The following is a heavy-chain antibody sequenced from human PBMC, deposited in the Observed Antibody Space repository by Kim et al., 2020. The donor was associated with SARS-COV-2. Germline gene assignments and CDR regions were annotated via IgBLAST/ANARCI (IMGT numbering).Heavy chain of an antibody. D-gene: IGHD6-13*01. V-gene: IGHV3-21*01. CDR3: ASSDVIAGLDC. CDR2: I. J-gene: IGHJ4*02. Sequence: IYYADSVKGRFTISRDNAKNSLYLQMNSLRAEDTAVYYCASSDVIAGLDCWGQGTLVTVSS.